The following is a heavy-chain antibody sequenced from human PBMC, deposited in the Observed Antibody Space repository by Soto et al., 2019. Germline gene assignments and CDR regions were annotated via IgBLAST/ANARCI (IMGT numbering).Heavy chain of an antibody. Sequence: LSLTCAVSGGSIRSNNWWSWVRQPPGKGLEWIGEIFHSGSTNYNPSLKTRVTISVDKSKNQFSLKLSSVTAADTAVYYCARVYSGSYSDSWGQGTLVTVSS. D-gene: IGHD1-26*01. CDR3: ARVYSGSYSDS. V-gene: IGHV4-4*02. CDR1: GGSIRSNNW. CDR2: IFHSGST. J-gene: IGHJ4*02.